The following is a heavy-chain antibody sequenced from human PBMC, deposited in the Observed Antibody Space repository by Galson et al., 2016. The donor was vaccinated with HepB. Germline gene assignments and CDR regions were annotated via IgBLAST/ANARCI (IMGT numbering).Heavy chain of an antibody. V-gene: IGHV3-66*01. J-gene: IGHJ5*02. CDR3: ARDLGALGP. CDR1: GFTVSSNY. D-gene: IGHD3-16*01. Sequence: SLRLSCAASGFTVSSNYMSWVRQAPGKGLEWVSVINSGGGTYYADSVKGRFTISRDSSKNTLYLQMNGLRAEDTAVYYCARDLGALGPWGQGTLVTVSS. CDR2: INSGGGT.